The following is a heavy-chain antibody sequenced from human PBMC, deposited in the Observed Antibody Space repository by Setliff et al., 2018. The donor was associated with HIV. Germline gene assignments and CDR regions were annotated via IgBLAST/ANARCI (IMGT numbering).Heavy chain of an antibody. V-gene: IGHV3-21*01. J-gene: IGHJ4*02. D-gene: IGHD5-18*01. CDR3: ASIELAAMVPVDY. Sequence: GGSLRLSCAASGFTFSDYTMNWVRQAPGKGLEWVSSISTGGHFIYYADSVKGRFTISRDNAKNSLFLQMNSLRAEDTAVYYCASIELAAMVPVDYWGQGTLVTVSS. CDR2: ISTGGHFI. CDR1: GFTFSDYT.